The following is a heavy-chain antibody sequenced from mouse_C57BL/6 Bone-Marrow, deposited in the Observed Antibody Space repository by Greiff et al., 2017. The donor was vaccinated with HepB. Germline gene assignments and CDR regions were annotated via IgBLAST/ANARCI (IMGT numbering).Heavy chain of an antibody. Sequence: QVTLKVSGPGILQPSQTLSLTCSFSGFSLSTFGMGVGWIRQPSGKGLEWLAHIWWDDDKYYNPALKSRLTISKDTSKNQVFLKIANVDTADTATYYCARIRVYYYGSSFIYYAMDYWGQGTSVTVSS. V-gene: IGHV8-8*01. D-gene: IGHD1-1*01. CDR2: IWWDDDK. CDR3: ARIRVYYYGSSFIYYAMDY. J-gene: IGHJ4*01. CDR1: GFSLSTFGMG.